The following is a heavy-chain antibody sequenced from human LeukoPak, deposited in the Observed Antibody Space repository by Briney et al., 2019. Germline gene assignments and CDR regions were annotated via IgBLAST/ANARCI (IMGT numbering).Heavy chain of an antibody. D-gene: IGHD6-13*01. CDR1: GFTFSSYW. V-gene: IGHV3-74*01. J-gene: IGHJ4*02. CDR2: INSDGSST. Sequence: GGSLRLSCAASGFTFSSYWMHWVRQAPGKGLVWVSRINSDGSSTSYADSVKGRFTISRDNAKNTLYLQMNSLRAEDTAVYYCAKDRRWYSSIWDLGGFDYWGQGTLVTVSS. CDR3: AKDRRWYSSIWDLGGFDY.